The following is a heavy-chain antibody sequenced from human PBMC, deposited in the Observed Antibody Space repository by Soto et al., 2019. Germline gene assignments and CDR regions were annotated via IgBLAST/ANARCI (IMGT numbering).Heavy chain of an antibody. J-gene: IGHJ6*03. V-gene: IGHV1-8*01. CDR3: AKTNYDFWSGYLLGYYYMDV. CDR1: GYTFTSYD. CDR2: MNPNSGNT. D-gene: IGHD3-3*01. Sequence: ASVKVSCKASGYTFTSYDINWVRQATGQGLEWMGWMNPNSGNTGYAQKFRGRVTMTRNTSISTAYMELSGLRSEDTAVYYCAKTNYDFWSGYLLGYYYMDVWGQGTTVTVSS.